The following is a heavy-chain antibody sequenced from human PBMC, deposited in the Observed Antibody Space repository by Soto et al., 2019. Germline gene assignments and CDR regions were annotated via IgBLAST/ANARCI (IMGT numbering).Heavy chain of an antibody. V-gene: IGHV1-18*01. CDR1: GYTFTSYG. CDR2: ISAYNGNT. D-gene: IGHD4-4*01. CDR3: AKGGRPLSNYVRYFDY. J-gene: IGHJ4*02. Sequence: ASVKVSCKASGYTFTSYGISWVRQAPGQGLEWMGWISAYNGNTNYAQKLQGRVTMTTDTSTSTAYMELRSLRAEDTAVYYCAKGGRPLSNYVRYFDYWGQGTLVTVSS.